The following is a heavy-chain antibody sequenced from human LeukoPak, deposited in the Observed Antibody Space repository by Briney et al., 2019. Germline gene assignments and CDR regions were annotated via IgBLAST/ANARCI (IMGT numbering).Heavy chain of an antibody. CDR1: GAFISGSNFY. CDR3: ATHAYGDYWYFHL. D-gene: IGHD4-17*01. J-gene: IGHJ2*01. CDR2: ILYGGST. Sequence: SETLSLTCTVSGAFISGSNFYCAWLRQSPGKGPEWIGSILYGGSTLYNPSLKSRVTISVDTSKNQFSLTLSSVTAADTAVYYCATHAYGDYWYFHLWGRGTLVAVSS. V-gene: IGHV4-39*07.